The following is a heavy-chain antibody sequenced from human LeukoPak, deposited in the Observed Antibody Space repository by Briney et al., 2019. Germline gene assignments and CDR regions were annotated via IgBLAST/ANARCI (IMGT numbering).Heavy chain of an antibody. CDR3: ARERGRGRDSPWFDY. CDR2: IYSDGST. D-gene: IGHD1-26*01. V-gene: IGHV3-53*01. Sequence: GGSLRLFCAASGFSVSGDFMSWVRQAPGKGLEWVSVIYSDGSTYYADSVKGRFTISRENSKNTLDLQMTGLRAEDTAVYYCARERGRGRDSPWFDYWGQGTLVTVSS. CDR1: GFSVSGDF. J-gene: IGHJ4*02.